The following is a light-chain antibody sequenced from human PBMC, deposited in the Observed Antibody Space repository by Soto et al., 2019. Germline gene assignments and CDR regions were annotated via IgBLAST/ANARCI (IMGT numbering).Light chain of an antibody. J-gene: IGLJ2*01. CDR2: SND. V-gene: IGLV1-44*01. Sequence: QSVLTQPPSASGTPGQRVTISCSGSSSNIGSNDVNWYRHLPGTAPKFLIYSNDQRPSGVPDRFSASKSGTSASLAISGLQSEDEADFYCAAWDDSLNGVVFGGGTKVTVL. CDR3: AAWDDSLNGVV. CDR1: SSNIGSND.